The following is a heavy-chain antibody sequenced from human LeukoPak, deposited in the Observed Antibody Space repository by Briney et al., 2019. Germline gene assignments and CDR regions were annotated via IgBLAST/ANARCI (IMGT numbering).Heavy chain of an antibody. D-gene: IGHD1-26*01. CDR1: GGTFSSYA. CDR3: ARGEWELLLGSYYYYYGMDV. J-gene: IGHJ6*02. CDR2: IIPIFGTA. Sequence: GASVKVSCKASGGTFSSYAISWVRQAPGQGLEWMGGIIPIFGTANYAQKFQGRVTITADESTSTAYMELSSLRSEDTAVYYCARGEWELLLGSYYYYYGMDVWGQGTTVTVSS. V-gene: IGHV1-69*13.